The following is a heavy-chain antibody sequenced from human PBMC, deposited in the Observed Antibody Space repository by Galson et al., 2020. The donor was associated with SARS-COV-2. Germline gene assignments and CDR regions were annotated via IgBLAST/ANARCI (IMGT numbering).Heavy chain of an antibody. CDR3: ARDSYYDFWRDWGETYYYYGMDV. CDR2: INPSGGST. CDR1: GYTFTSYY. Sequence: ASVKVSCKASGYTFTSYYMHWVRQAPGQGLEWMGIINPSGGSTSYAQKFQGRVTMTRDTSTSTVYMELSSLRSEDTAVYYCARDSYYDFWRDWGETYYYYGMDVWGQGTTVTVSS. V-gene: IGHV1-46*01. J-gene: IGHJ6*02. D-gene: IGHD3-3*01.